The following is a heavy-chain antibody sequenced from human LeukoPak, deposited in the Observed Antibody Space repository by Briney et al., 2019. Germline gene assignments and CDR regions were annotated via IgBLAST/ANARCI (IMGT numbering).Heavy chain of an antibody. CDR2: ISYDGSNK. V-gene: IGHV3-30-3*01. D-gene: IGHD1-7*01. CDR3: ARGARRITGTTGGFDY. Sequence: PGGSLRLSCAASGFTFSSYAMHWVRRAPGKGLEWVAVISYDGSNKYYADSVKGRFTISRDNSKNTLYLQMNSLRAEDTAVHYCARGARRITGTTGGFDYWGQGTLVTVSS. CDR1: GFTFSSYA. J-gene: IGHJ4*02.